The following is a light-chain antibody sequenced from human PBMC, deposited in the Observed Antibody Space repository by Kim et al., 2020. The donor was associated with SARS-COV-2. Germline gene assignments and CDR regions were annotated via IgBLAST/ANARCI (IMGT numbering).Light chain of an antibody. Sequence: LSPGERATLSCRASQSVSSSYLAWYQQKPGQAPRLLIYGASSRATGIPDRFSGSGSGTDFTLTISRLEPEDFAVYYCQQYGSSPKSFGQGTKLEI. CDR2: GAS. V-gene: IGKV3-20*01. J-gene: IGKJ2*03. CDR1: QSVSSSY. CDR3: QQYGSSPKS.